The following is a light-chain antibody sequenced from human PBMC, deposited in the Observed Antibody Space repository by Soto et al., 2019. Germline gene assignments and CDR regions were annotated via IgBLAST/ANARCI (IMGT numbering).Light chain of an antibody. CDR2: TNS. CDR1: SSNIGSYT. V-gene: IGLV1-44*01. J-gene: IGLJ2*01. Sequence: QLVLTQPPSASGTPGQRVTISCSGSSSNIGSYTVNWYQQLPGTAPKLLIYTNSQRPSGVPDRFSGSKSGTSASLAISGLQSEDEADFYCAAWDDSLNGVLFGGGTKLTVL. CDR3: AAWDDSLNGVL.